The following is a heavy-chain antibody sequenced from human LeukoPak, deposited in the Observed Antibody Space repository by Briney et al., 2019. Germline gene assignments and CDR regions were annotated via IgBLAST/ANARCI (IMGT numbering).Heavy chain of an antibody. D-gene: IGHD4-17*01. CDR1: GFTVSSDY. J-gene: IGHJ4*02. V-gene: IGHV3-66*01. Sequence: GGSLRLSCAASGFTVSSDYMSWVRQAPGKGLEWVSVIYSGGSTYYADSVKGRFTISRDNSKNTLYLQTNSLRAEDTAVYYCGTTVTTGVADYWGQGTLVTVS. CDR3: GTTVTTGVADY. CDR2: IYSGGST.